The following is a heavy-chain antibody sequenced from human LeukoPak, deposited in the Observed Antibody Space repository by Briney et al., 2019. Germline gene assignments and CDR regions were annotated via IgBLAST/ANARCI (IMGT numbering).Heavy chain of an antibody. CDR1: GFTFNNYA. V-gene: IGHV3-23*01. D-gene: IGHD2-15*01. J-gene: IGHJ6*03. Sequence: GGSLRLSCAASGFTFNNYAMSWVRQAPGKGLEWVSAISSSGGTTYYADSVKGRFTISRDNSKNTLYLQVNSLRAEDTAVYYCARVLRYCSGGNCYSGGLGYMDVWGKGTTVTISS. CDR2: ISSSGGTT. CDR3: ARVLRYCSGGNCYSGGLGYMDV.